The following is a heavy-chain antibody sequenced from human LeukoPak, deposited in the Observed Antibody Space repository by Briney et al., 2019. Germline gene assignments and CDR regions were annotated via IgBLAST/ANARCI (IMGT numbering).Heavy chain of an antibody. D-gene: IGHD3-22*01. Sequence: GGSLRLSCAASGFTFSQNGMHWVRQAPGKWLEWMAFIEYDGSDKYFADSVKGRFTISRDNSKNMLYLQMNSLRAEDTALYYCAKDLHSSASCYWGQGALVTVSS. V-gene: IGHV3-30*02. CDR1: GFTFSQNG. CDR3: AKDLHSSASCY. CDR2: IEYDGSDK. J-gene: IGHJ4*02.